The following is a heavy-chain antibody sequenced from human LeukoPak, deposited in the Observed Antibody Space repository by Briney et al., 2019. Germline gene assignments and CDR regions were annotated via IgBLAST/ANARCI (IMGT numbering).Heavy chain of an antibody. CDR1: GFPFSSYA. V-gene: IGHV3-23*01. Sequence: GSLRLSCAASGFPFSSYAMSWVRQAPGKGLEWVSAISGSGGSTYYADSVKGRFTISRDNSKNTLYLQMNSLRAEDTAVYYCAKVGSHYDFWSGYTWGQGTLVTVSS. J-gene: IGHJ5*02. D-gene: IGHD3-3*01. CDR2: ISGSGGST. CDR3: AKVGSHYDFWSGYT.